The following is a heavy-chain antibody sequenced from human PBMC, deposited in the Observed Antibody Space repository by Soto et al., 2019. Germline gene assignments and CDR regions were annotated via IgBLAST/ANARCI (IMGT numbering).Heavy chain of an antibody. D-gene: IGHD3-22*01. CDR1: GGSISTSRSY. CDR2: IFYSGST. Sequence: SETLSLTCNVSGGSISTSRSYWAWIRQPPGKGLEWLANIFYSGSTYYNPSLASRVTVSVDTSKNEFSLKLSSVTAADTAVYYCARNNNYYDSSGYFSRSFDYWGQGTLVTVSS. CDR3: ARNNNYYDSSGYFSRSFDY. V-gene: IGHV4-39*07. J-gene: IGHJ4*02.